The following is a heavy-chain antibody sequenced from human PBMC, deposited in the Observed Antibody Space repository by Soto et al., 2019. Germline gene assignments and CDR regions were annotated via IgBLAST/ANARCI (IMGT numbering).Heavy chain of an antibody. CDR2: IKEDGSEQ. D-gene: IGHD3-9*01. Sequence: GGSLRLSCVASGFTFTTYWMSWVRQAPGKGLEWVANIKEDGSEQYYVDSVRGRFTISRDNAKNSLYLQMNSLRVEDTAVYYCAGDATYGEILTLPYWGLGTLVTVSS. CDR3: AGDATYGEILTLPY. V-gene: IGHV3-7*01. J-gene: IGHJ4*02. CDR1: GFTFTTYW.